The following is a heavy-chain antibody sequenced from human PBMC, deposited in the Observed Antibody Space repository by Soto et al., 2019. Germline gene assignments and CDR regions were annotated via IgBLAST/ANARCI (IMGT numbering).Heavy chain of an antibody. CDR1: GCSISSSSYY. CDR3: ARITYYYGSGSYYNDGYYGMDV. J-gene: IGHJ6*02. V-gene: IGHV4-39*01. Sequence: SETLSLTCTVSGCSISSSSYYWGWIRQPPGKGLEWIGSIYYSGSTYYNPSLKSRVTISVDTSKNQFSLKLSSVTAAGTAVYYCARITYYYGSGSYYNDGYYGMDVWGQGTTVT. D-gene: IGHD3-10*01. CDR2: IYYSGST.